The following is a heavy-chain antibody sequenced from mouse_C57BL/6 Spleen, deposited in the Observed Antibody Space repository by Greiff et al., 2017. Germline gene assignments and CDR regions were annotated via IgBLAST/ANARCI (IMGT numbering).Heavy chain of an antibody. Sequence: VQLQQSGPELVKPGASVKISCKASGYAFSSSWMNWVKQRPGKGLEWIGRIYPGDGDTNYNGKFKGKATLTADKSSSTAYMQLSSLTSEDSAVYCCARNYYGSSYGAMDYWGQGTSVTVSS. J-gene: IGHJ4*01. D-gene: IGHD1-1*01. CDR2: IYPGDGDT. V-gene: IGHV1-82*01. CDR3: ARNYYGSSYGAMDY. CDR1: GYAFSSSW.